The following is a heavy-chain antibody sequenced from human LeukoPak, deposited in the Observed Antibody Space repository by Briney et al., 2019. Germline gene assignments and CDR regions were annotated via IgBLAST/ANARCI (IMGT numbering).Heavy chain of an antibody. CDR1: GYTFSSYY. CDR3: ARGKSSGPYY. Sequence: ASAKDSCKASGYTFSSYYMYWVRQAPGQGLEWRGVIIPSAGSTSYAQKCQGRATITRDTATSTVYMELSSLRSEDTAVYYCARGKSSGPYYWGQGTLVTVSS. CDR2: IIPSAGST. D-gene: IGHD3-22*01. J-gene: IGHJ4*02. V-gene: IGHV1-46*03.